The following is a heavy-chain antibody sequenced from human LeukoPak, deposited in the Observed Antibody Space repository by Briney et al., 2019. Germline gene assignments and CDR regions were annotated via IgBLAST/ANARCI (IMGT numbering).Heavy chain of an antibody. J-gene: IGHJ4*02. V-gene: IGHV3-23*01. CDR3: AKGSSGYFFDL. D-gene: IGHD3-22*01. CDR2: ISNDGGGT. CDR1: GFIFNNYG. Sequence: SGGSLRLSCAASGFIFNNYGLVWVRQAPGKGLEWVSAISNDGGGTTYADFVKGRFSVSRDNSKNTLFLQMNSLRAEDTALYYRAKGSSGYFFDLWGQGTLVTVSS.